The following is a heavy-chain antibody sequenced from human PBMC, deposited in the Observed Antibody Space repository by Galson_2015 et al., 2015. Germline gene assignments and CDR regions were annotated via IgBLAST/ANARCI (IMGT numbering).Heavy chain of an antibody. Sequence: SLRLSCAASGFTFSGSAMHWVRQASGKGLEWVGRIRSKANSYATAYAASVKGRFTISRDDSKNTAYLQMNSLKTEDTAVYYCTRLVYYYDSSGYYFGYWGQGTLVTVSS. V-gene: IGHV3-73*01. D-gene: IGHD3-22*01. J-gene: IGHJ4*02. CDR1: GFTFSGSA. CDR3: TRLVYYYDSSGYYFGY. CDR2: IRSKANSYAT.